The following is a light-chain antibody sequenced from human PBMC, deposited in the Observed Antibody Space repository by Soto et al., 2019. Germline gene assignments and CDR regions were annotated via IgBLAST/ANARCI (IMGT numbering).Light chain of an antibody. Sequence: EIVLTQSPGTLSLSPGERAALSCRASESVNTNCLVWYQQIPGQAPRLLIYGASRRATGTPARFSGSGSGTDFILTISRLEPEDFAVYYCQQCGSSTLTFGGGTKVEIK. CDR3: QQCGSSTLT. V-gene: IGKV3-20*01. CDR1: ESVNTNC. CDR2: GAS. J-gene: IGKJ4*01.